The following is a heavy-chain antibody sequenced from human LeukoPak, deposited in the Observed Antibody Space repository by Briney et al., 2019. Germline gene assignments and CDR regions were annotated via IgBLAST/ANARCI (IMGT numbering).Heavy chain of an antibody. CDR2: IIPIFGIA. V-gene: IGHV1-69*04. D-gene: IGHD5-12*01. CDR3: ARCGGYDSTTHFDY. Sequence: ASVKVSCKASGGTFSSYAISSVRQAPGQGLEWMGRIIPIFGIANYAQKFQGRVTITADKSTSTAYMELSSLRSEDTAVYYCARCGGYDSTTHFDYWGQGTLVTVSS. J-gene: IGHJ4*02. CDR1: GGTFSSYA.